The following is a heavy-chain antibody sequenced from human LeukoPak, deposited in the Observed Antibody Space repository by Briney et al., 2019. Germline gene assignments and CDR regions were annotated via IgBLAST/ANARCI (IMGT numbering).Heavy chain of an antibody. Sequence: SETLSLTCTVSGGSISSSSYYWGWIRQPPGKGLEWIGSIYYSGSTYYNPSLKSRVTISVDTSKNQFSLKLSSVTAADTAVYYCASITILGVVVNYFDYWGQGTLVTVSS. D-gene: IGHD3-3*01. J-gene: IGHJ4*02. CDR1: GGSISSSSYY. CDR2: IYYSGST. V-gene: IGHV4-39*01. CDR3: ASITILGVVVNYFDY.